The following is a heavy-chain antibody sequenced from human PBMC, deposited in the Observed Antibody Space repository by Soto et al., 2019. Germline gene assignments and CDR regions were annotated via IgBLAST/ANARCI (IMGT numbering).Heavy chain of an antibody. CDR2: IWYDGSNK. Sequence: GKSLRLSCAASGFTFSSYGMHWVRQAPGKGLEWVAIIWYDGSNKYYAGSVKGRFTISRDNSKNTLYLQMNSLRAEDTAVYYCARDIAEYSSSLDSWGQGTLVTVSS. D-gene: IGHD6-13*01. CDR3: ARDIAEYSSSLDS. CDR1: GFTFSSYG. J-gene: IGHJ4*02. V-gene: IGHV3-33*01.